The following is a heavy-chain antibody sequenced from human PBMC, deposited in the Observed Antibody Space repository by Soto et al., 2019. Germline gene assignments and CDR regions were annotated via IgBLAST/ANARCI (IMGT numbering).Heavy chain of an antibody. CDR2: IYHSGST. Sequence: QVQLQESGPGLVKPSGTLSLTCAVSGGSISSSNWWSWVRQPPGKGLEWIGEIYHSGSTNYNPSLKSRATLAVDKAKNRFSRKRSSVTAADTAVYYCARVSVSYYYGMDVWGQGTTVTVSS. D-gene: IGHD1-26*01. CDR3: ARVSVSYYYGMDV. CDR1: GGSISSSNW. J-gene: IGHJ6*02. V-gene: IGHV4-4*02.